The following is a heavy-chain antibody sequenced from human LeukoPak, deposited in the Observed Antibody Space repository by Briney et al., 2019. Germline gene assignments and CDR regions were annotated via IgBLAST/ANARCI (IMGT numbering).Heavy chain of an antibody. J-gene: IGHJ5*02. Sequence: GRSLRLSCAASGFPFSSHAMSWVRQPPGKGLEWVAAISNGKTYYADSVRGRFTISRDDSKNTVYPHMNSLGDEDTARYFCVREAGYCAPVCLRSNWFDPWGQGTLVTVSS. D-gene: IGHD2-15*01. CDR1: GFPFSSHA. V-gene: IGHV3-23*01. CDR3: VREAGYCAPVCLRSNWFDP. CDR2: ISNGKT.